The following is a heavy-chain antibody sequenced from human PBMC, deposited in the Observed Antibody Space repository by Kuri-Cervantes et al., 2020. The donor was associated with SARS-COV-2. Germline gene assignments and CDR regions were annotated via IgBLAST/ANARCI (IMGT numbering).Heavy chain of an antibody. Sequence: GGSLRLSCAASGFTFSSYWMHWVRQAPGKGLVWVSRINSDGSSTSYADSVKGRFTISRDNAKNTLYLQMNSLRAEDTAVYYCARAKLEHNWFDPWGQGTLVTVSS. V-gene: IGHV3-74*01. J-gene: IGHJ5*02. CDR1: GFTFSSYW. D-gene: IGHD1-1*01. CDR3: ARAKLEHNWFDP. CDR2: INSDGSST.